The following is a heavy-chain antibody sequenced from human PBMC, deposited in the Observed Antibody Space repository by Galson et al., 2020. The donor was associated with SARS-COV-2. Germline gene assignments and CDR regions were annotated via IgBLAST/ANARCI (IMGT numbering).Heavy chain of an antibody. J-gene: IGHJ4*02. V-gene: IGHV3-48*01. Sequence: GGSLRLSCAVSGSTFRFDNMNWVRQAPGKGLEWVSYLDSTSSDIYSADSVKGRFTIYRDNAKNSLFLQMTRLRAEDQAVYDCSWDTGGVPLDNWGQGTLVTVSS. CDR2: LDSTSSDI. CDR3: SWDTGGVPLDN. D-gene: IGHD3-16*01. CDR1: GSTFRFDN.